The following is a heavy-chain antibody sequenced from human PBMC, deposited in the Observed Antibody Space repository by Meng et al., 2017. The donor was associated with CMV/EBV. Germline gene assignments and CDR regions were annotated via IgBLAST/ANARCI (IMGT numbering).Heavy chain of an antibody. CDR3: ARDRGCSGGSCPSGWFDP. J-gene: IGHJ5*02. CDR2: IYYSGST. D-gene: IGHD2-15*01. CDR1: NSGSYY. V-gene: IGHV4-31*02. Sequence: NSGSYYWSWIRQHPGKGLEWIGYIYYSGSTYYNPSLKSRVTISVDTSKNRFSLKLSSVTAADTAVYYCARDRGCSGGSCPSGWFDPWGQGTLVTVSS.